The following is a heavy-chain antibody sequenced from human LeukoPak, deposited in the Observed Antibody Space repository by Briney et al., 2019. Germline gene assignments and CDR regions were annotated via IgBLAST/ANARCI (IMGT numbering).Heavy chain of an antibody. CDR1: GGSFSGYY. J-gene: IGHJ4*02. V-gene: IGHV4-34*01. CDR2: INHSGST. D-gene: IGHD3/OR15-3a*01. Sequence: SETLSLTCAVYGGSFSGYYWSWIRQPPGKGLEWIGEINHSGSTNYNPSLKSRVTISVDTSKNQFSLKLSSVTAADTAVYYCARYDRTEKYYFDYWGQGTRVTVSS. CDR3: ARYDRTEKYYFDY.